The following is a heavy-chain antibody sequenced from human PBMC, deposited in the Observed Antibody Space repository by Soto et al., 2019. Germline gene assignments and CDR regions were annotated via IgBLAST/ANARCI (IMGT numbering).Heavy chain of an antibody. D-gene: IGHD6-13*01. CDR2: ISANNGNT. CDR3: ARDGLSSGWFLN. V-gene: IGHV1-18*01. CDR1: GYTFTSYG. Sequence: ASVKFSCKAAGYTFTSYGISWVRQAPGQVLECMVWISANNGNTNYXXKLQGRVXXTTDTSTSTAXMELRXLTSDDTAVYYCARDGLSSGWFLNWSQGTQGTVSX. J-gene: IGHJ4*02.